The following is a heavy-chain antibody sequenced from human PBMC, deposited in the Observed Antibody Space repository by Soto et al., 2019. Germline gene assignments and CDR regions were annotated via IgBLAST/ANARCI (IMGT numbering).Heavy chain of an antibody. CDR1: GCTFSSYA. Sequence: AVKVSCKASGCTFSSYAISWVRQAPGQGLEWMGGIIPIFGTANYAQKFQGRVTITADESTSTAYMELSSLRSEDTAVYYCARVRFLEWSRNWFDPWGQGTLVTVSS. D-gene: IGHD3-3*01. J-gene: IGHJ5*02. V-gene: IGHV1-69*13. CDR2: IIPIFGTA. CDR3: ARVRFLEWSRNWFDP.